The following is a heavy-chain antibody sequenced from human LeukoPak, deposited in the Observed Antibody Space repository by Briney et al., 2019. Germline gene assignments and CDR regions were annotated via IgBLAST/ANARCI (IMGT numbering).Heavy chain of an antibody. CDR2: ISGSGGST. CDR3: AKATYGSGSDYILGFDY. D-gene: IGHD3-10*01. V-gene: IGHV3-23*01. J-gene: IGHJ4*02. Sequence: GGSLRLSCAASEFTGSYAMSWVRQAPGKGLEWVSGISGSGGSTYYADSVKGRLTISRDNSKNTLYLQMNSLRAEDTAVYYCAKATYGSGSDYILGFDYWGQGTLVTASS. CDR1: EFTGSYA.